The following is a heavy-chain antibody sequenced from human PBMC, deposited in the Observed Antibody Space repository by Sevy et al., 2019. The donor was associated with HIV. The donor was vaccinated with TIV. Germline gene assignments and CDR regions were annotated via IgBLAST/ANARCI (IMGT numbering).Heavy chain of an antibody. CDR1: GFTFSNYA. D-gene: IGHD5-12*01. CDR2: IWYDGSKI. CDR3: AKGGPNSGYDYYFDY. Sequence: GGSVRLSCAASGFTFSNYAMHWVRQAPGKGLAWVALIWYDGSKIFYADSVKGRFTISRDNSESTLYLQMNSLRAEDTALYHCAKGGPNSGYDYYFDYWGQGTLVTVSS. J-gene: IGHJ4*02. V-gene: IGHV3-33*06.